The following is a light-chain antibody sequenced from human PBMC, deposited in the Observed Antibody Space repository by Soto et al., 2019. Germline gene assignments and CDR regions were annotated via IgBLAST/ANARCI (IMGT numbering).Light chain of an antibody. V-gene: IGKV2-28*01. CDR1: QSLLHRNGYNY. J-gene: IGKJ5*01. CDR2: LSS. CDR3: MQTLQTPIT. Sequence: DIVMTQSTLSLPVTPGEPASISCRSSQSLLHRNGYNYLDWYLQKPGQSPQLLIYLSSDRAFGVPDRFSGSGSGADFTLKISRVEAEDVGVYYCMQTLQTPITFGQGTRLEIK.